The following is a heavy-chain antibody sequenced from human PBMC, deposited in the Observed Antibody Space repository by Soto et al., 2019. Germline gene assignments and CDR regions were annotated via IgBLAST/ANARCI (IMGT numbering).Heavy chain of an antibody. CDR1: GFSRPNGRKG. CDR2: FFSDAER. CDR3: ARMDGDYNYYGLAV. V-gene: IGHV2-26*01. Sequence: GSAPKLVNHKQTVTLTCSVPGFSRPNGRKGVSWIRQPPWKALEWLAHFFSDAERSYSTSMQSRLNMYKDSSGSQVVLTMTNMAPADTAMYFCARMDGDYNYYGLAVWGHGIAVTVSS. D-gene: IGHD4-17*01. J-gene: IGHJ6*02.